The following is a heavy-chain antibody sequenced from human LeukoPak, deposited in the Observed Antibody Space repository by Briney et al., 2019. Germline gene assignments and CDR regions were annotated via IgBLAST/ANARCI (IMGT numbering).Heavy chain of an antibody. Sequence: SETLSLTCTVSGGSISSYYWSWIRQPAGKGLEWIGRIYTSGSTNYNPSLKSRVTMSVDTSKNQFSLKLSSVTAADTAVYYCARSSYGAGSKPYWVDYWGQGTLVTVSS. D-gene: IGHD3-10*01. V-gene: IGHV4-4*07. CDR1: GGSISSYY. J-gene: IGHJ4*02. CDR2: IYTSGST. CDR3: ARSSYGAGSKPYWVDY.